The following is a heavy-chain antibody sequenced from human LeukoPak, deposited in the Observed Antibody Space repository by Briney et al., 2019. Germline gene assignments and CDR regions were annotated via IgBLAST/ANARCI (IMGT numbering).Heavy chain of an antibody. Sequence: GGSLRLSCAASGFTFSNYWMSWVRQAPGKGLEWVANIKEDGSEKDYVDSVKGRFTISRDNAQSSLYLQMDSLRAEDTAVYHCARDCSSTSCPKGSFAFDIWGQGTVVTVSS. J-gene: IGHJ3*02. V-gene: IGHV3-7*01. CDR2: IKEDGSEK. CDR3: ARDCSSTSCPKGSFAFDI. CDR1: GFTFSNYW. D-gene: IGHD2-2*01.